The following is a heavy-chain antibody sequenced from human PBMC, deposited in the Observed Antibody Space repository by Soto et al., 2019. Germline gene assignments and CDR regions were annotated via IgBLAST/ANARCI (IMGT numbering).Heavy chain of an antibody. D-gene: IGHD6-13*01. V-gene: IGHV4-34*01. J-gene: IGHJ4*02. Sequence: SETLSLTCAVYGGSFNDHYWTWIRQPPGKGLEWIGEVNHRGSTNYNPPLKSRVTISADTSKNQVSLKLTSVTAADTAVYYCVRGISVNVLVQRDAPDKYYFDSWGQGTLVTSPQ. CDR2: VNHRGST. CDR3: VRGISVNVLVQRDAPDKYYFDS. CDR1: GGSFNDHY.